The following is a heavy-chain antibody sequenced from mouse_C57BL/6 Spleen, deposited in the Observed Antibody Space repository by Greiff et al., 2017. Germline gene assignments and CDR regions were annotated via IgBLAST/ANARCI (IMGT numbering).Heavy chain of an antibody. CDR2: INPNYGTT. Sequence: VQLKESGPELVKPGASVKISCKASGYSFTDYNMNWVKQSNGKSLEWIGVINPNYGTTSYNQKFKGKATLTVDQSSSTAYMQLNSLTSEDSAVYYCARGDTTVVDWYFDVWGTGTTVTVAS. D-gene: IGHD1-1*01. J-gene: IGHJ1*03. V-gene: IGHV1-39*01. CDR1: GYSFTDYN. CDR3: ARGDTTVVDWYFDV.